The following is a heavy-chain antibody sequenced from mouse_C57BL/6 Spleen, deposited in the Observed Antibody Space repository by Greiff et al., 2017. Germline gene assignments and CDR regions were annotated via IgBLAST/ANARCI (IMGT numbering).Heavy chain of an antibody. CDR3: ARCPNYYSKGYFDV. V-gene: IGHV1-54*01. CDR1: GYAFTNYL. Sequence: QVQLQQSGAELVRPGTSVKVSCKASGYAFTNYLIEWVKQRPGQGLEWIGVINPGSGGTNYNEKFKGKATLTADKSSSTAYMQLSSLTSEDSAVYFCARCPNYYSKGYFDVWGTGTTVTVSS. CDR2: INPGSGGT. D-gene: IGHD2-5*01. J-gene: IGHJ1*03.